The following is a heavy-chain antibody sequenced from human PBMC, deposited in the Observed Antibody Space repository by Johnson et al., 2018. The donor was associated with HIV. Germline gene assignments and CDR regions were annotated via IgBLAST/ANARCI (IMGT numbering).Heavy chain of an antibody. CDR1: GFTFSSYA. V-gene: IGHV3-30-3*01. CDR2: ISYDGTNK. Sequence: VESGGGVVQPGRSLRLSCAASGFTFSSYAMHWVRQAPGKGLEWVAVISYDGTNKYYADSVKGRFTISTYNSKNTLYLQMSSLRAEDTAVYYCARSNSISMIVLVTGGAFDIWGQGTMVTVSS. D-gene: IGHD3-22*01. CDR3: ARSNSISMIVLVTGGAFDI. J-gene: IGHJ3*02.